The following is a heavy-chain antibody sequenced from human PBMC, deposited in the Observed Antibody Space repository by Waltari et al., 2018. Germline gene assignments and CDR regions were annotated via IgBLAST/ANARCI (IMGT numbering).Heavy chain of an antibody. CDR1: GGSFSGYY. V-gene: IGHV4-34*01. D-gene: IGHD2-21*02. CDR3: ARGGWVYGGNSLDY. J-gene: IGHJ4*02. CDR2: INQRGST. Sequence: QVQLQQWGAGLLKPSETLSLTCAVYGGSFSGYYWSWIRQPPGKGLELIGEINQRGSTNYNPSLKSLVTISVDTSKNQFSLKLSSVTAADTAVYYCARGGWVYGGNSLDYWGQGTLVTVSS.